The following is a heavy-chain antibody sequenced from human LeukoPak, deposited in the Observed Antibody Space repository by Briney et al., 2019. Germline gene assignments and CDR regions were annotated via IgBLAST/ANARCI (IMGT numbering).Heavy chain of an antibody. V-gene: IGHV3-7*01. CDR2: INEHGSEK. D-gene: IGHD3-22*01. CDR3: ATPGLDDSRYCFGY. J-gene: IGHJ4*02. CDR1: GGSISSSSYY. Sequence: ETLSLTCTVSGGSISSSSYYWGWIRQPPGKGLESVANINEHGSEKNYVDSVKGRFTISRDNTKNSLYLQMNSLSAEDTAVYYRATPGLDDSRYCFGYWGQGTLVTVSS.